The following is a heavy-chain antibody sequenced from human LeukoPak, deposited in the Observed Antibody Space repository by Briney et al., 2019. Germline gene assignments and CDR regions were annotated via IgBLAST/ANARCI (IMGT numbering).Heavy chain of an antibody. Sequence: TGGSLRLSCAASGFTFSSYWMSWVRQAPGKGLEWVANIKQDGSEKYYVDSVKGRFTISRDDAKNSLYLQMNSLRAEDTAVYYCARDPGSRKENDAFDIWGQGTMVTVSS. V-gene: IGHV3-7*01. CDR1: GFTFSSYW. CDR3: ARDPGSRKENDAFDI. CDR2: IKQDGSEK. J-gene: IGHJ3*02. D-gene: IGHD2-15*01.